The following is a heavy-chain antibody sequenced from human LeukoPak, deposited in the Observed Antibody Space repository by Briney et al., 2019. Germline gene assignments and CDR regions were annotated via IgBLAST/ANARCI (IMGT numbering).Heavy chain of an antibody. Sequence: KASETLSLTCAVYGGPFSDYYWSWIRQPPGKGLEWIGRINHSGSTNYSPSLKSRVTISIDTSKNQFSLKLKSMTAADTAVYYCARGEGARDGYNYEGPFYFDYWGQGTVVTVSS. CDR3: ARGEGARDGYNYEGPFYFDY. CDR1: GGPFSDYY. D-gene: IGHD5-24*01. J-gene: IGHJ4*02. V-gene: IGHV4-34*01. CDR2: INHSGST.